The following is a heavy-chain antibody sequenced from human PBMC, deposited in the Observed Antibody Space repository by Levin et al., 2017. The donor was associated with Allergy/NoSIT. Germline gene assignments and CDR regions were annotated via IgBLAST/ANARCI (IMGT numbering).Heavy chain of an antibody. CDR1: GGSISSSYSY. J-gene: IGHJ4*02. V-gene: IGHV4-39*01. CDR2: IYYNGST. Sequence: SETLSLTCTVSGGSISSSYSYWGWIRQTPGKGLEWIGSIYYNGSTYNNPSLKSRVTISVDTSENQFSLRLSSVTATDTAVYYCARHPLGIGIAARPGVDYWGQGTLVTVSS. D-gene: IGHD6-6*01. CDR3: ARHPLGIGIAARPGVDY.